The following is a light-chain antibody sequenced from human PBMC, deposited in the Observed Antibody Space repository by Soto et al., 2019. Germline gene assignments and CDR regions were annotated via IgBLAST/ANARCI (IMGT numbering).Light chain of an antibody. CDR3: QQYKKYST. CDR1: PSVTNY. J-gene: IGKJ4*01. Sequence: EIVLTQSPATLSLSPGERATLSCRASPSVTNYLAWYQQKPGQAPRLVIYGAFNRATGIPARFSGSGSGTDFTLTISSLQPDDFATYYCQQYKKYSTFGGGTKVEIK. V-gene: IGKV3-11*01. CDR2: GAF.